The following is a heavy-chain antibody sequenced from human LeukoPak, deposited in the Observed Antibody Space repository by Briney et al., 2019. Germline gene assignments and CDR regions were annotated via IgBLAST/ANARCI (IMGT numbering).Heavy chain of an antibody. Sequence: SQTLSLTCIVSGGSISSGGYYWSWIRQPPGKGLEWIGYIYHSGSTYYNPSLKSRVTISVDRSKNQFSLKLSSVTAADTAVYYCARGIDYGGFDYWGQGTLVTVSS. J-gene: IGHJ4*02. CDR3: ARGIDYGGFDY. CDR1: GGSISSGGYY. D-gene: IGHD4-23*01. CDR2: IYHSGST. V-gene: IGHV4-30-2*01.